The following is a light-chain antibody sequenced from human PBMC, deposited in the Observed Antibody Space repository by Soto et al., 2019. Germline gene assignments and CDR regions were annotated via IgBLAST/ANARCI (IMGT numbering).Light chain of an antibody. CDR1: QSISSY. J-gene: IGKJ4*01. V-gene: IGKV3-11*01. CDR2: DAS. Sequence: EVVLTQSPATLSLSPGERATLSCRASQSISSYLAWYQQKPGQAPRLLIYDASNRAAGIPARFSGSGSGTDFTLTISSLEPEDCAVYYCQQRSHWPPLTFGGGTKVEIK. CDR3: QQRSHWPPLT.